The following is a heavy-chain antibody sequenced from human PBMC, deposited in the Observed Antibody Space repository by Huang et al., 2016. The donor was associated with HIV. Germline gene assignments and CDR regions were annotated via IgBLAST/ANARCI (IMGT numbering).Heavy chain of an antibody. CDR2: ISGDKVST. V-gene: IGHV1-18*04. D-gene: IGHD3-16*01. Sequence: QIHLVQSGPEVKQPGASVKVSCKASGYKFHIYEITWVRQTPGQGLEWMGWISGDKVSTRFAQKFQDRLTMTTDVSTSTAYLELRSLRLVDTAVYYCARTKGEFDFWGQGALVTVSS. J-gene: IGHJ4*02. CDR1: GYKFHIYE. CDR3: ARTKGEFDF.